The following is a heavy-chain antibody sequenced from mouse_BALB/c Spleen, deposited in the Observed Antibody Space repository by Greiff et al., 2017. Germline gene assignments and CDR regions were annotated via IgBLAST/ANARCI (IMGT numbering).Heavy chain of an antibody. CDR1: GFSFTSYD. CDR2: IWTGGGT. J-gene: IGHJ3*01. V-gene: IGHV2-9-2*01. D-gene: IGHD2-4*01. Sequence: VKVVESGPGLVAPSQSLSITCTVSGFSFTSYDISWIRQPPGKGLEWLGVIWTGGGTNYNSAFMSRLSISKDNSKSQVFLKMNSLQTDDTAIYYCVRITTSWFAYWGQGTLVTVSA. CDR3: VRITTSWFAY.